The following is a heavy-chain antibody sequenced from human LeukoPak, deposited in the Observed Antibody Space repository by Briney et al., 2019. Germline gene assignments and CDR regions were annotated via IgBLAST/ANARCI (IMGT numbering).Heavy chain of an antibody. Sequence: GGSLRLSCAASGFTFKRVWMSWLRQAPGKGLEWVANINLDGSKTHYIDSVEGRFTISRDNSKNTLYLQMNSLRAEDTAVYYCARDQDPSGSYLWGIDYWGQGTLVTVSS. D-gene: IGHD1-26*01. V-gene: IGHV3-7*01. J-gene: IGHJ4*02. CDR3: ARDQDPSGSYLWGIDY. CDR1: GFTFKRVW. CDR2: INLDGSKT.